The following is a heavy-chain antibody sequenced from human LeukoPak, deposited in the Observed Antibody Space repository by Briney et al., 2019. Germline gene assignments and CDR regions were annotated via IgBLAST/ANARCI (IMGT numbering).Heavy chain of an antibody. CDR3: ARTIKPNWFDP. J-gene: IGHJ5*02. V-gene: IGHV4-39*01. CDR1: GGSISSSSYY. CDR2: IYYSGGT. Sequence: SETLSLTCTVSGGSISSSSYYWGWLRQPPGKGLEWIGSIYYSGGTYYNPSLKRRVTISVNTSKNQFSLQLRPLPAAHPAVYYCARTIKPNWFDPWGQGTLATASS.